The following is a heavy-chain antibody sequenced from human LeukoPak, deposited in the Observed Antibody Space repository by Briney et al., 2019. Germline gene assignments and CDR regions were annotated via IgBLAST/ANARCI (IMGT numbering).Heavy chain of an antibody. CDR2: IYYSGST. CDR3: ARIAVAGLEYYFDY. D-gene: IGHD6-19*01. CDR1: GGSISRSSYY. J-gene: IGHJ4*02. V-gene: IGHV4-61*01. Sequence: SETLSLTCNVSGGSISRSSYYWSWIRQPPGKGLEWIGYIYYSGSTNYNPSLKSRVTISVDTSKNQFSLKLSSVTAADTAVYYCARIAVAGLEYYFDYWGQGTLVTV.